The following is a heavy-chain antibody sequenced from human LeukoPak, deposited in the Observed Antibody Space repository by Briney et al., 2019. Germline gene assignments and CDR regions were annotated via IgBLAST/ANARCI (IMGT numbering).Heavy chain of an antibody. CDR1: GGSISSSNW. J-gene: IGHJ4*02. CDR3: ARSGSSRDYYFDY. D-gene: IGHD1-26*01. V-gene: IGHV4-4*02. Sequence: SGTLSLTCAVSGGSISSSNWWSWVRQPPGKGLEWIGEIYHSGSTNYNPSLKSRVTISADKSKNQFSLKLSSVTAADTAVYYCARSGSSRDYYFDYWGQGTLVTVSS. CDR2: IYHSGST.